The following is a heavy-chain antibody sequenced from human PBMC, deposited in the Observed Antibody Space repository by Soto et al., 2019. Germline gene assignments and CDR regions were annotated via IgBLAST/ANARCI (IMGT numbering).Heavy chain of an antibody. V-gene: IGHV6-1*01. CDR2: IYYRSKWFH. CDR3: ARVHCSAGTCLDGLDF. CDR1: GDSVYSNGAC. Sequence: SHTLSLTCVISGDSVYSNGACWNWIRQSPSRGLQWLGRIYYRSKWFHDYAASVESRMAINPDTSRNQFSLQLNYVTPEDTAVYSCARVHCSAGTCLDGLDFWGQGTTVTVSS. D-gene: IGHD2-15*01. J-gene: IGHJ6*02.